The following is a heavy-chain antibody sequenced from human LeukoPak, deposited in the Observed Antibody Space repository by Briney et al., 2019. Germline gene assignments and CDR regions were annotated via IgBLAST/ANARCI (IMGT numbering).Heavy chain of an antibody. J-gene: IGHJ4*02. CDR3: ARDYYGSGSYYRPDY. Sequence: ASVKVSCKASGYTFTYYYMHWVRQAPGQGLEWMGIINPSGGSTNYAQNFQGRVTMTRDTSTNTVYMELSSLRSEDTAVYYCARDYYGSGSYYRPDYWGQGTLVTVST. CDR1: GYTFTYYY. CDR2: INPSGGST. D-gene: IGHD3-10*01. V-gene: IGHV1-46*01.